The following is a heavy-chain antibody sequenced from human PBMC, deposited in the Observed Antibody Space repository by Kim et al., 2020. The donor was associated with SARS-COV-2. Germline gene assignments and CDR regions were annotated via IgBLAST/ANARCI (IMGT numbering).Heavy chain of an antibody. D-gene: IGHD4-17*01. Sequence: AASVKGRFTISRDDSKNSLYLQMNSLKTEDTTVYYCARVYADYGDYYFDYWGQGTLVTVSS. J-gene: IGHJ4*02. V-gene: IGHV3-72*01. CDR3: ARVYADYGDYYFDY.